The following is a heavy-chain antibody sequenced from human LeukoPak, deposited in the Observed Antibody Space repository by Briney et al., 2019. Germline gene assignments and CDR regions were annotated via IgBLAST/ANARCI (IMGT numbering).Heavy chain of an antibody. J-gene: IGHJ3*02. CDR3: ARDFSYGDYYAFDI. V-gene: IGHV1-69*06. D-gene: IGHD4-17*01. Sequence: SVKVSCKAPGGTFSSYAISWVRQAPGQGLEWMGGIIPIFGTANYAPKFQGRVTITADKSTSTAYMELSSLRSEDTAVYYCARDFSYGDYYAFDIWGQGTMVTVSS. CDR2: IIPIFGTA. CDR1: GGTFSSYA.